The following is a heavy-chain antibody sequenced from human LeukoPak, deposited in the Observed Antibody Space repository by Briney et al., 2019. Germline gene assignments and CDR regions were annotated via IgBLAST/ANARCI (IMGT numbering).Heavy chain of an antibody. CDR1: GGSFSGYY. V-gene: IGHV4-34*01. J-gene: IGHJ3*02. Sequence: PSETLSLTCAVYGGSFSGYYWSWIRQPPGKGLEWIGEINHSGSTNYNPSLKSRVTISVDTSKNQFSLKLSSVTAADTAVYYCARHPIDAFDIWGQGTMVTVSS. CDR2: INHSGST. CDR3: ARHPIDAFDI.